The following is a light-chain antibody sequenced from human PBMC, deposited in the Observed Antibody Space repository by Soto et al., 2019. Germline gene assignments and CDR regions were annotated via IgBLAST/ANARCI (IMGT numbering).Light chain of an antibody. CDR2: GAS. V-gene: IGKV3-20*01. CDR1: QSVSSSY. J-gene: IGKJ2*01. Sequence: EIVLTQSPGTLSLSPGERATLSCRASQSVSSSYLAWYQQKPGQAPRLLIYGASSRATGIPDRFSGSGSGTDFTLTISRLEREDFAVYYCQQYRYTFGQGTKLEIK. CDR3: QQYRYT.